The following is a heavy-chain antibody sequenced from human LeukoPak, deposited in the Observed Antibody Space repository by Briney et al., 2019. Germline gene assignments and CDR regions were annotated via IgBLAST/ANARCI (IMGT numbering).Heavy chain of an antibody. J-gene: IGHJ6*02. CDR3: ARTRGDYGDYGMDV. CDR2: ISAYNGNT. D-gene: IGHD4-17*01. V-gene: IGHV1-18*01. Sequence: ASVKVSCKASGYTFTSNGISWVRHAPAQGLERKGWISAYNGNTNYAQKLQGRVTMTTDTSTSTAYMELRSLRSDDTAVYYCARTRGDYGDYGMDVWGQGTTVTVSS. CDR1: GYTFTSNG.